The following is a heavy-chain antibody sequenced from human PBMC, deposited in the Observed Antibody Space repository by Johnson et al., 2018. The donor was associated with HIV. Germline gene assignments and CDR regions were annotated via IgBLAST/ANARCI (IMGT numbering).Heavy chain of an antibody. CDR1: GFTFSSYG. CDR2: IRYDGSNK. J-gene: IGHJ3*02. Sequence: QVQLVESGGGVVQPGGSLRLSCAASGFTFSSYGMHWVRQAPGKGLEWVAFIRYDGSNKYYADSVKGRLTISRDNSKNTLYLQMNSLRAEDTAVYYCARTSLEMATISAFDIWGQGTMVTVSS. V-gene: IGHV3-30*02. D-gene: IGHD5-24*01. CDR3: ARTSLEMATISAFDI.